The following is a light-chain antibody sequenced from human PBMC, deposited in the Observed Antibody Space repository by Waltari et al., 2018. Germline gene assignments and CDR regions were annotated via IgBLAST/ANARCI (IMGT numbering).Light chain of an antibody. Sequence: EIVLTQSPGTLSLSPGERASLPCRASPNVVNNFLAWYQQKPGQAPRLLIYGASSGATGIPDRFSGSGSGTDFTLTISRVEPEDFALYYCHQYGSLPHTFGQGTKLETK. J-gene: IGKJ2*01. CDR2: GAS. CDR1: PNVVNNF. V-gene: IGKV3-20*01. CDR3: HQYGSLPHT.